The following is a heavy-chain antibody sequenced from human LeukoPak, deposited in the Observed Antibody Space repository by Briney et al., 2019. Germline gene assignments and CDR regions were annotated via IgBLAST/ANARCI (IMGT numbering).Heavy chain of an antibody. CDR1: GGSISSGGYY. J-gene: IGHJ4*02. CDR2: IYYSGSS. D-gene: IGHD5-24*01. Sequence: SETLSLTCTVSGGSISSGGYYWSWIRQHPGKGLEWIGYIYYSGSSYYNPSLKSRVTISVDTSKNQFSLKLTSVTAADTAVYYCARGEMATSYYFDYWGQGTLVTVSS. V-gene: IGHV4-31*03. CDR3: ARGEMATSYYFDY.